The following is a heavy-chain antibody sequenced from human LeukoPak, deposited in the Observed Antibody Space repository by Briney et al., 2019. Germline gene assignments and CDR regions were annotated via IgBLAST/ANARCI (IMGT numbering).Heavy chain of an antibody. CDR2: ISYDGSNK. Sequence: PGRSLRLSCAASGFTFSSYGMHWVRQAPGKGLEWVAVISYDGSNKYYADSVKGRFTISRDNSKNTLYLQMNSLRAEDTAVYYCAKGYSSSWYPYYWGQGTLVTVSS. CDR3: AKGYSSSWYPYY. V-gene: IGHV3-30*18. J-gene: IGHJ4*02. D-gene: IGHD6-13*01. CDR1: GFTFSSYG.